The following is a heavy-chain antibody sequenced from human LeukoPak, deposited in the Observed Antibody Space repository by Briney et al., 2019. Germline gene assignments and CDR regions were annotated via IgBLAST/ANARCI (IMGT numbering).Heavy chain of an antibody. CDR1: GYTFTSYD. Sequence: ASVKVSCKASGYTFTSYDINWVRQATGQGLEWMGWMNPNSGNTGYAQKFQGRVTMTRNTSISTAYMELSSLRSEDTAVYYCARGLTTMVRGAISRVRYFDLWGRGTLVTVSS. CDR2: MNPNSGNT. V-gene: IGHV1-8*01. J-gene: IGHJ2*01. D-gene: IGHD3-10*01. CDR3: ARGLTTMVRGAISRVRYFDL.